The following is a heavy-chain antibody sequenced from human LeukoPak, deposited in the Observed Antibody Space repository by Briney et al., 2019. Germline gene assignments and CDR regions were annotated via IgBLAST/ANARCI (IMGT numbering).Heavy chain of an antibody. J-gene: IGHJ4*02. CDR1: GYTFTGYY. V-gene: IGHV1-2*02. CDR3: ARASGRWIQFGVAPDY. Sequence: GASVKVSCKASGYTFTGYYMHWVRQAPGQGLEWMGWINPNSGGTNYAQKFQGRVTMTRDTSISTAYMELSRLRSDDTAVYYCARASGRWIQFGVAPDYWGQGTLVTVSS. D-gene: IGHD5-24*01. CDR2: INPNSGGT.